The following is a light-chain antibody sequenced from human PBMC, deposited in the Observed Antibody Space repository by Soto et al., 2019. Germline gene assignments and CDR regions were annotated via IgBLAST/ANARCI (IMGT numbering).Light chain of an antibody. V-gene: IGKV3-20*01. J-gene: IGKJ5*01. CDR1: QSVSSSY. CDR3: QQYGSSPLT. CDR2: GAS. Sequence: EIVLTQSPGTLSLSPGERATLSCRASQSVSSSYLAWYQQKPGQAPRLLISGASRRATGIPVRFSGSGSGTDFTLTISRLEPEDFAVYYCQQYGSSPLTFGQGTRLEIK.